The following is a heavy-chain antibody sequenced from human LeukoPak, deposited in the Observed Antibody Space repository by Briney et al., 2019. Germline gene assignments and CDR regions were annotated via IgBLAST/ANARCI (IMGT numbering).Heavy chain of an antibody. V-gene: IGHV1-8*01. CDR2: MNPNSGNT. CDR1: GDTFTSYD. CDR3: TRSVRNGHIDY. Sequence: ASVKVSCKASGDTFTSYDINWVRQATGRGLEWMGWMNPNSGNTGYAQKFQGRVTMTRSTSISTAYMELSSLRFEDTAVYYCTRSVRNGHIDYWGQGTLVTVSS. J-gene: IGHJ4*02. D-gene: IGHD2-21*01.